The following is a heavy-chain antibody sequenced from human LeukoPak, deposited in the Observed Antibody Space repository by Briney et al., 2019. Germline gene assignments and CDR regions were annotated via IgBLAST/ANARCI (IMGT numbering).Heavy chain of an antibody. Sequence: GRSLRLSCAASGFTFSSYAMHWVRQARGKGLEWVAVISYDGSNKYYADSVKGRFTISRDNSKNTLYLQMNSLRAEDTAVYYCARDPMIVVVIRSYYFDYWGQGTLVTVSS. D-gene: IGHD3-22*01. V-gene: IGHV3-30-3*01. CDR3: ARDPMIVVVIRSYYFDY. J-gene: IGHJ4*02. CDR1: GFTFSSYA. CDR2: ISYDGSNK.